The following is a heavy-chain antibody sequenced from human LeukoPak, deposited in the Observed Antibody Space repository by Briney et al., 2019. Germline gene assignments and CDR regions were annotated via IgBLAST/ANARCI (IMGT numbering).Heavy chain of an antibody. D-gene: IGHD2-15*01. CDR2: IKQDGSEK. Sequence: PGGSLRLSCAASGFTFSSYWMSWVRQAPGKGLEWVANIKQDGSEKYYVDSVKGRFTISRDNAKNSLYLQMNSLRAEDTAVYYCARRSCSGGSCYNAFDICGQGTMVTVSS. CDR1: GFTFSSYW. J-gene: IGHJ3*02. CDR3: ARRSCSGGSCYNAFDI. V-gene: IGHV3-7*03.